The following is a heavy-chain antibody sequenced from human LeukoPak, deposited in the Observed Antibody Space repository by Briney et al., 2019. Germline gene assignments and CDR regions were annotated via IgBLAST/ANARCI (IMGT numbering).Heavy chain of an antibody. D-gene: IGHD3-16*01. J-gene: IGHJ4*02. CDR1: GFTFSSYA. Sequence: PGGSLRLSCAASGFTFSSYAMSWVRQAPGKGLEWVSAISGSGGSTYYADSVKGRFTISRDNSKNTLYLQMNSLRAEDTAVYYCAKSLRLGPAYYCDYWGQGTLVTVSS. V-gene: IGHV3-23*01. CDR2: ISGSGGST. CDR3: AKSLRLGPAYYCDY.